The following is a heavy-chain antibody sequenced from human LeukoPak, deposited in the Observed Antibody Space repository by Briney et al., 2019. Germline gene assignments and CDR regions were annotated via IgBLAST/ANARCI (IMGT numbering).Heavy chain of an antibody. CDR3: ARVRGSGYYYMDV. V-gene: IGHV3-30-3*01. CDR1: GFTLSSYA. CDR2: ISYDGSNK. Sequence: GRSLRLSCAASGFTLSSYAMHWVRRAPGKGLEWVAVISYDGSNKYYADSVKGRFTISRDNSKNTLYLQMNSLRAEDTAVYYCARVRGSGYYYMDVWGKGTTVTVSS. J-gene: IGHJ6*03.